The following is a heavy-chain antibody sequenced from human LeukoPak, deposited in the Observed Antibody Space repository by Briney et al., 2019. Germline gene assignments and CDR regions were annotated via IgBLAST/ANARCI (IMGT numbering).Heavy chain of an antibody. J-gene: IGHJ4*02. CDR3: ARAEVYCSGSTCFLY. CDR2: INPSGGST. D-gene: IGHD2-15*01. Sequence: ASVNVSCKASGYTFTSYYMHWVRQAPGQGLEWMGIINPSGGSTSYAQKFQGRVTMTRDRSTSTVYMELSSLRSEDTAVYYCARAEVYCSGSTCFLYWGQGTLVTVSS. CDR1: GYTFTSYY. V-gene: IGHV1-46*01.